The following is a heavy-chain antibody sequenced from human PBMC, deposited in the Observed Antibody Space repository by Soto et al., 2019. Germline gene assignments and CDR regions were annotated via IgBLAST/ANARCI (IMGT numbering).Heavy chain of an antibody. CDR3: ASGRPGPAAIGGAYYYYYGMDV. D-gene: IGHD2-2*01. V-gene: IGHV1-69*01. J-gene: IGHJ6*02. Sequence: VQLVQSGAEVKKPGSSVKVSCKASGGTFSSYAISWVRQAPGQGLEWMGGIIPIFGTANYAQKFQGRVTITADESTSSAYMELSSLRSEDTAVYYCASGRPGPAAIGGAYYYYYGMDVWGQGTTVTVSS. CDR1: GGTFSSYA. CDR2: IIPIFGTA.